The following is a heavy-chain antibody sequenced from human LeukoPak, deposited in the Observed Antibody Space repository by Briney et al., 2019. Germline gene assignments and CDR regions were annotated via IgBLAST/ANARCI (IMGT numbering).Heavy chain of an antibody. CDR3: ARDRFLRRPEPAEY. J-gene: IGHJ4*02. CDR1: GFTFSNYA. Sequence: GGSLRLSCAASGFTFSNYAMSWVRQAPGKGLEWVSSINWNGGSTGYADSVKGRFTISRDNAKNSLYLQMNSLRAEDTALYYCARDRFLRRPEPAEYWGKGTLVTVSS. V-gene: IGHV3-20*04. D-gene: IGHD2/OR15-2a*01. CDR2: INWNGGST.